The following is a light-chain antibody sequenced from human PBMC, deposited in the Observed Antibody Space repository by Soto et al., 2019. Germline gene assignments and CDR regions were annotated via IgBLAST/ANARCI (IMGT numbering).Light chain of an antibody. CDR1: QSVSSN. Sequence: EVVMTQSPATLSVSPGERATLSCRASQSVSSNVAWYQQKPGQAPRLLIYRASTRATGIPARFSGSGSGTDFPLTISSLQSEDFAVYYCQHYHNWPPWTFGQGTKVEIK. J-gene: IGKJ1*01. CDR3: QHYHNWPPWT. V-gene: IGKV3-15*01. CDR2: RAS.